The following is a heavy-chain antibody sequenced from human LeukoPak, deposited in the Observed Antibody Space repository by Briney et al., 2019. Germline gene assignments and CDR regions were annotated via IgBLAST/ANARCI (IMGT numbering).Heavy chain of an antibody. Sequence: GGSLRLSCAASGFTFSSYSMNWVRQAPGKGLEWVSSISSSSSYIYYADSVKGRFTISRDNAKNSLYLQMNSLRAEDTAVYYCARVRYSSSWYGANGAFDIWGQGTMVTVSS. CDR2: ISSSSSYI. CDR1: GFTFSSYS. CDR3: ARVRYSSSWYGANGAFDI. V-gene: IGHV3-21*01. J-gene: IGHJ3*02. D-gene: IGHD6-13*01.